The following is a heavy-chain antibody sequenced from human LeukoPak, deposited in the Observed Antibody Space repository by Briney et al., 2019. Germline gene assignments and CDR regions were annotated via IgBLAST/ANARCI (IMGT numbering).Heavy chain of an antibody. CDR3: ASSKYSSGWYFDY. J-gene: IGHJ4*02. Sequence: GESLKISCKGSGYSFTSYWIGWVRQMPGKGLEWMGIIYPGDSDTRYSPSFQGQVTISADKSISTAYLQWSSLKASDTAIYYCASSKYSSGWYFDYWGQGTLVTVSS. CDR2: IYPGDSDT. CDR1: GYSFTSYW. D-gene: IGHD6-19*01. V-gene: IGHV5-51*01.